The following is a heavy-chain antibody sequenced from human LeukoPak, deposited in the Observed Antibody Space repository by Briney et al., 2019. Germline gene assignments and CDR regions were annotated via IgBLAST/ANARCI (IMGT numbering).Heavy chain of an antibody. CDR2: INHSGRT. CDR1: GGSFSDYF. J-gene: IGHJ6*02. CDR3: ASDVVVVPAAIHYGMDV. V-gene: IGHV4-34*01. D-gene: IGHD2-2*01. Sequence: SETLSLTCAVYGGSFSDYFWGWIRQPPGKGLEWIGEINHSGRTYYNPSLKSRVTISVDTSKNQFSLNLSSVTAADTAVYYCASDVVVVPAAIHYGMDVWGQGTTATVSS.